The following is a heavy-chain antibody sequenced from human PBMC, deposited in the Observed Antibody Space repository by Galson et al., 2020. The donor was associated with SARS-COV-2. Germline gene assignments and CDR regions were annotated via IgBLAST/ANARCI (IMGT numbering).Heavy chain of an antibody. CDR1: GYTFTSYG. CDR3: ARDRDTAIGVDLWDYYYYGMDV. V-gene: IGHV1-18*01. CDR2: ISAYNGNT. Sequence: ASVKVSCKASGYTFTSYGISWVRQAPGQGLEWMGWISAYNGNTNYAQKLQGRVTMTTDTSTSTAYMELRSLRSDDTAVYYCARDRDTAIGVDLWDYYYYGMDVWGQGTTVTVSS. J-gene: IGHJ6*02. D-gene: IGHD5-18*01.